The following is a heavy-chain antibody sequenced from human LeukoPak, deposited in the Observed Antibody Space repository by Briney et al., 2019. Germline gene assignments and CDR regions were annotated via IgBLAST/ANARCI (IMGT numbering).Heavy chain of an antibody. J-gene: IGHJ4*02. CDR1: GFTFSSYA. V-gene: IGHV3-23*01. D-gene: IGHD1-26*01. CDR2: ISGSGGST. Sequence: GGSLRLSCAASGFTFSSYAMSWVRQAPGKGLEWVSAISGSGGSTYYADSVKGRFTISRDNSKNTLYLQINSLRAEDTAVYYCAKGNTGDIVGATYYFDYWGQGTLVTVSS. CDR3: AKGNTGDIVGATYYFDY.